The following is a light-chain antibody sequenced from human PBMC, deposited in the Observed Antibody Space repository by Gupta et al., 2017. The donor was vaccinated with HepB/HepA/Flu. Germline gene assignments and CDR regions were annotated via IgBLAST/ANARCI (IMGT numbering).Light chain of an antibody. CDR3: QQYNNYLFT. Sequence: VGDRVTITCRASQSISTWLAWYQQKPGKAPKLLIYKASSLESGVPSRISGSGSGTEFTLTISSLQPDDFATYYCQQYNNYLFTFGPGTKVDIK. CDR2: KAS. J-gene: IGKJ3*01. V-gene: IGKV1-5*03. CDR1: QSISTW.